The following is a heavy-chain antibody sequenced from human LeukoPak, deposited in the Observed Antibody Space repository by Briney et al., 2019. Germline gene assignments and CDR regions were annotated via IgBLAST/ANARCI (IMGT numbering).Heavy chain of an antibody. Sequence: GRSLRLSCAASGFTFDDYAMHWVRQAPGKGLEWVSGISWNSGSIGYADSVKGRFTISRDNAKNSLYLQMNSLRAEDTAVYYCARFTRDTSYYYYYMDVWGKGTTVTVSS. CDR2: ISWNSGSI. CDR1: GFTFDDYA. V-gene: IGHV3-9*01. J-gene: IGHJ6*03. D-gene: IGHD1-1*01. CDR3: ARFTRDTSYYYYYMDV.